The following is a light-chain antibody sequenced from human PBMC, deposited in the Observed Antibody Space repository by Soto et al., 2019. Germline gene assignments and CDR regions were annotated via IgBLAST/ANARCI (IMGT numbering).Light chain of an antibody. CDR1: SSDIGRYNF. Sequence: QSALTQPPSASGSSGQSVTISCTGTSSDIGRYNFVSWYQQYPGKAPKLVIYEGNKRPSGVPDRFSGSKSGNTASLTVSGLQAVDEAGYYCISYAGNNNYVFGTGTKLTVL. J-gene: IGLJ1*01. CDR2: EGN. V-gene: IGLV2-8*01. CDR3: ISYAGNNNYV.